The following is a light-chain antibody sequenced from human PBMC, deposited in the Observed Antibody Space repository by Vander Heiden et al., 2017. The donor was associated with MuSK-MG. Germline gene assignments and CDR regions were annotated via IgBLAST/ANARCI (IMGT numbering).Light chain of an antibody. CDR1: SSDVGSYNL. J-gene: IGLJ1*01. CDR3: CSYAGSSTYV. Sequence: QSALTQPASVSGSPGQSITISCTGTSSDVGSYNLVAWYQFHPGKAHKLMIYEVAKRPSGLSNRFSGSKSGNTASLTISGRQAEDEADYYCCSYAGSSTYVFGTGTKVTVL. CDR2: EVA. V-gene: IGLV2-23*02.